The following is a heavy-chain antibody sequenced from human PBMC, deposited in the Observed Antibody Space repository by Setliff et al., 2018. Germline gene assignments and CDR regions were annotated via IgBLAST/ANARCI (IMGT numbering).Heavy chain of an antibody. J-gene: IGHJ4*02. V-gene: IGHV3-23*01. CDR3: AKDFRDLGYSDY. CDR1: GFSFSNAR. Sequence: GGSLRPSCAASGFSFSNARLSWVRQAPGKGLEWVSAISGSGGSTYYADSVKGRFTISRDNSKNTLYLQMNSLRAEDTAVYYCAKDFRDLGYSDYWGQGTLVTVSS. CDR2: ISGSGGST.